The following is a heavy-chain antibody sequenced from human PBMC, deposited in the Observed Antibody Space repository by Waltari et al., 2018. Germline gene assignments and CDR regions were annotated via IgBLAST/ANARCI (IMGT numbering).Heavy chain of an antibody. CDR2: IYAGNGRT. CDR3: AKVLGASGSVVCVS. CDR1: RFPVTNYA. V-gene: IGHV3-23*03. D-gene: IGHD3-10*01. Sequence: EAQAFEAGGGLVQRGGALKLSCAASRFPVTNYAMTWVRQTPGQGVGWVAVIYAGNGRTYYAERVKGRFTTSRVNSKKTLYLQMTSVRAEDTAVFYCAKVLGASGSVVCVSWGPGTLVTVSS. J-gene: IGHJ5*02.